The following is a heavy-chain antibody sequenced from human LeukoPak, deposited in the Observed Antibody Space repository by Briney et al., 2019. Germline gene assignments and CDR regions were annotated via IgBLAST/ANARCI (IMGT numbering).Heavy chain of an antibody. Sequence: SQTLSLTCTVSGGSISSGSYYWSWIRQPAGKGLEWIGRIYTSGNTNYNPSLKSRVTISVDTSKNQFSLKLSSVTAADTAVYYCARGDSTVTPKYFQYWGQGTLVTVSS. D-gene: IGHD4-23*01. CDR3: ARGDSTVTPKYFQY. CDR1: GGSISSGSYY. CDR2: IYTSGNT. J-gene: IGHJ1*01. V-gene: IGHV4-61*02.